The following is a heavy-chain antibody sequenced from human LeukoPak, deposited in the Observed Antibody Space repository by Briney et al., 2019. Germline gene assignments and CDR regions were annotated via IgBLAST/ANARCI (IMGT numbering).Heavy chain of an antibody. Sequence: SETLSLTCAVYGVSFSGYYWSWIRQPPGKGLEWIGEINHSGSTNYNPSLKSRVTISVDTSKNQFSLKLSSVTAADTAVYYCARVGTRITMVRGVFPVDAFDIWGQGTMVTVSS. J-gene: IGHJ3*02. CDR2: INHSGST. CDR1: GVSFSGYY. D-gene: IGHD3-10*01. CDR3: ARVGTRITMVRGVFPVDAFDI. V-gene: IGHV4-34*01.